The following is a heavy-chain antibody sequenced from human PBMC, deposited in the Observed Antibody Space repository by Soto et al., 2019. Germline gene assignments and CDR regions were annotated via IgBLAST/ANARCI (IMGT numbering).Heavy chain of an antibody. Sequence: QGQLVQSGAEVTKPGASVKVSCKASGYTFNKYSISWVRQAPGQVLEWMGWISASNGNTDFAQKFQGRVTMAIDTSTSTAYMELRSLKSDDTAVFYCTRGHGDFDGDFDYWGKGTLVTVSS. J-gene: IGHJ4*02. CDR1: GYTFNKYS. CDR3: TRGHGDFDGDFDY. D-gene: IGHD4-17*01. CDR2: ISASNGNT. V-gene: IGHV1-18*04.